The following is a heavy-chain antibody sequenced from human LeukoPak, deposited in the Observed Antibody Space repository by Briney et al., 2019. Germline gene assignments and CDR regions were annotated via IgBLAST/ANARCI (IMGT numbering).Heavy chain of an antibody. V-gene: IGHV3-30-3*01. CDR1: AFTFSSYA. Sequence: GGSLRLSCAASAFTFSSYAMHWVRQAPGKGLEWVAVISYDGSNKYYADSVKGRFTISRDNSRNTLYLQMDSLRAEDTAVYYCARENYDSPGPFDYWGQGTLVTVSS. D-gene: IGHD3-22*01. CDR3: ARENYDSPGPFDY. CDR2: ISYDGSNK. J-gene: IGHJ4*02.